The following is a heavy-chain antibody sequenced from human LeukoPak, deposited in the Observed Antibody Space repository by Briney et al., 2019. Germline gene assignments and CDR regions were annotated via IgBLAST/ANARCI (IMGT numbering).Heavy chain of an antibody. J-gene: IGHJ5*02. CDR3: ARGYYDSSALNWFDP. Sequence: TSETLSLTCAVYGGSFSGYYWSWIRQPPGKGLEWIGDINHSGSTNYNPSLKSRVTISVDTSKNQFSLKLSSVTAADTAVYYCARGYYDSSALNWFDPWGQGTLVTVSS. V-gene: IGHV4-34*01. CDR1: GGSFSGYY. CDR2: INHSGST. D-gene: IGHD3-22*01.